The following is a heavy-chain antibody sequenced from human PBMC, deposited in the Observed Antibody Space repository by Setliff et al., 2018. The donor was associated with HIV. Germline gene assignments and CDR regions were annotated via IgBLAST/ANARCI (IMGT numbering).Heavy chain of an antibody. V-gene: IGHV4-4*09. CDR2: TYTSGTT. J-gene: IGHJ5*02. CDR1: GVSISGHF. Sequence: PSETLSLTCFVSGVSISGHFWGWIRQPPGKGLEWIGYTYTSGTTEYNPSLDSRVTISVDTSKNQFSLKLSSVTAADTAVYYCARDGRYSFGYNWFDPWGQGTLVTVSS. D-gene: IGHD5-18*01. CDR3: ARDGRYSFGYNWFDP.